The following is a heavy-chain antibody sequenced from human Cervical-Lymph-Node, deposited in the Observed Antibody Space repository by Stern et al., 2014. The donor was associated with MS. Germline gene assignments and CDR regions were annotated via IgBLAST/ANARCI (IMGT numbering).Heavy chain of an antibody. CDR1: GFTFSDYA. D-gene: IGHD3-3*01. CDR3: AKDHRRTPIFEWLPSNWFDP. CDR2: ISGSGSNT. Sequence: EVQLVESGGGLVQPGGSLRLSCAASGFTFSDYAMSWVRQAPGKGLEWVSTISGSGSNTYYADSVKGRFSISRDNSENTLYLHMDTLRAEDTAIYHCAKDHRRTPIFEWLPSNWFDPWGQGTLVTVSS. J-gene: IGHJ5*02. V-gene: IGHV3-23*04.